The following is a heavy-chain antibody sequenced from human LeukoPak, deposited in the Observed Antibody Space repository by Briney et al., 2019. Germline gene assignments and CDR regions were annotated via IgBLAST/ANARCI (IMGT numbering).Heavy chain of an antibody. V-gene: IGHV3-7*01. CDR3: GVVY. CDR1: GVTFSRYW. Sequence: GGSLRLSCAASGVTFSRYWMNWVRQAPGKGLEWVANIREDGSEKYYVDSVKGRFTISRDNTKNLLYLEMSSLRAEDTAVYYCGVVYWGQGTLVTVSS. J-gene: IGHJ4*02. CDR2: IREDGSEK.